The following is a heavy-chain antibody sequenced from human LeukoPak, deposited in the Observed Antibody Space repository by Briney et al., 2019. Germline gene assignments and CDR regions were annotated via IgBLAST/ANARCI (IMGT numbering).Heavy chain of an antibody. CDR2: ISPYNGNT. V-gene: IGHV1-18*01. D-gene: IGHD3-10*01. Sequence: GASVKVSCKASGYTFTSYGISWVRQAPGQGLEWMGWISPYNGNTNYAQKLQGRVTMTTDTSTSTAYMELRSLRSDDTAVYYCARVPMGFGELLSDFEDYWGQGTLVTVSS. CDR3: ARVPMGFGELLSDFEDY. J-gene: IGHJ4*02. CDR1: GYTFTSYG.